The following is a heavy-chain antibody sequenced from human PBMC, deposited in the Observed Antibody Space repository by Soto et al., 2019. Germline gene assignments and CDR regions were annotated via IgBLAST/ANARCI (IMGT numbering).Heavy chain of an antibody. J-gene: IGHJ6*02. CDR1: GLSFRTYG. V-gene: IGHV3-21*01. CDR2: ISSGGEYF. D-gene: IGHD4-17*01. Sequence: EVQLVESGGGMVKPGGAPRLSCAASGLSFRTYGMNWVRQAPGKGREWVSAISSGGEYFDYAESVKGRLTISRDNAKNSLYLQLDSLRVEDTAVYYCATGGADGAALGFWGQGNTVNVSS. CDR3: ATGGADGAALGF.